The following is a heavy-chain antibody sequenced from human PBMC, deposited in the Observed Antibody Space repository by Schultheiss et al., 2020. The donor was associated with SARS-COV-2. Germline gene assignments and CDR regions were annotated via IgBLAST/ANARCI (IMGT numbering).Heavy chain of an antibody. J-gene: IGHJ4*02. V-gene: IGHV4-59*12. CDR1: GGSISSYY. D-gene: IGHD3-22*01. Sequence: SETLSLTCTVSGGSISSYYWSWIRQPPGKGLEWIGSIYYSGSTYYNPSLKSRVTISVDTSKNQFSLKLSSVTAADTAVYYCARAGLLHYYDSSGYYPFDYWGQGTLVTVSS. CDR2: IYYSGST. CDR3: ARAGLLHYYDSSGYYPFDY.